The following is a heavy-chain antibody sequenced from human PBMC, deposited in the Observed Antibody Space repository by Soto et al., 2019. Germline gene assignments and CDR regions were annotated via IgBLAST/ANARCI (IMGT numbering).Heavy chain of an antibody. Sequence: GGSLRLSCSAAGFTFSDYTMHWVRPAPGRGLEWVAIILYDESDQYYSDSVKGRFTISRDNSKNTLYLQMHSLTTEDTAVYYCAKDGTHLWSKQYYFDSWGQGALVTVSS. J-gene: IGHJ4*02. V-gene: IGHV3-30*18. CDR3: AKDGTHLWSKQYYFDS. D-gene: IGHD1-26*01. CDR2: ILYDESDQ. CDR1: GFTFSDYT.